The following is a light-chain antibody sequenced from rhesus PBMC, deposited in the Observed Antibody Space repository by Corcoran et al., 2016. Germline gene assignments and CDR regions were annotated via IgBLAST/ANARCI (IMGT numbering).Light chain of an antibody. V-gene: IGKV1-32*04. CDR1: QGISSF. CDR3: QQGNSKPLT. CDR2: YAE. J-gene: IGKJ4*01. Sequence: DIQMSQSPSSLSASVGDRVTITCRASQGISSFLNWFQQKPGNAPKLLIYYAERLASGVPERFSGSGSGTDFTLTSSSLQPEDFATYSCQQGNSKPLTFGGGTKVELK.